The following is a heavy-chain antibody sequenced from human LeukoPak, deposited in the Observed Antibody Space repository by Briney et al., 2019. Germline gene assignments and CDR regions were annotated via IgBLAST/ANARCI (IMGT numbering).Heavy chain of an antibody. CDR1: GFTFSDYI. V-gene: IGHV3-23*01. Sequence: PGGSLRLSCVASGFTFSDYIMNWVRQAPGKGLEWVSTVTGSGITTSYAASVKGRFTISRDNSKNTLYLQMNSLRAEDMAVYYCAKSVAIGFDIWGQGTMVTVSS. CDR2: VTGSGITT. J-gene: IGHJ3*02. D-gene: IGHD5-12*01. CDR3: AKSVAIGFDI.